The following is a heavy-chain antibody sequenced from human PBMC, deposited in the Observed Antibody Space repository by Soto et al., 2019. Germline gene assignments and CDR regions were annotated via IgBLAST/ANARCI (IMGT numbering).Heavy chain of an antibody. Sequence: SVKVSCKASGFTFTSSAVQWVRQARGQRLEWIGWIVVGSGNTNYAQKFQERVTITRDMSTSTAYMELSSLRSEDTAVYYCAKIYGSGSYYNQYNWFDPWGQG. CDR1: GFTFTSSA. V-gene: IGHV1-58*01. J-gene: IGHJ5*02. CDR2: IVVGSGNT. D-gene: IGHD3-10*01. CDR3: AKIYGSGSYYNQYNWFDP.